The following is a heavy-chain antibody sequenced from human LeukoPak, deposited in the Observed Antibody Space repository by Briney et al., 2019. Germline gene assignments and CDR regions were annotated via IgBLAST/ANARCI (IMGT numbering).Heavy chain of an antibody. J-gene: IGHJ4*02. CDR1: GFTFSSYS. CDR2: ISSSSSTI. Sequence: PGGSLRLSCAASGFTFSSYSMNWVRQAPGKGLEWVSYISSSSSTIYYADSVKGRFTISRDNAKSSLYLQMNSLRAEDTAVYYCASDALYCTSTSCYDYWGQGTLVTVSS. D-gene: IGHD2-2*01. CDR3: ASDALYCTSTSCYDY. V-gene: IGHV3-48*04.